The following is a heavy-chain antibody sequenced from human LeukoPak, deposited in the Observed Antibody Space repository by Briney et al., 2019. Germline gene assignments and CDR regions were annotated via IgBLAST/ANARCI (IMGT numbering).Heavy chain of an antibody. V-gene: IGHV3-21*01. Sequence: PGGSLRLSCAASGFTFRSYSLDWVRQAPRKRLEGVSSISTSSSYIYYAHSVKGRFTLSRDNAKNSMSLQMNSLRAEDRAVYYCARGSGGAIAAAGTHRHFDYWGQGTLVTVSS. J-gene: IGHJ4*02. CDR2: ISTSSSYI. CDR3: ARGSGGAIAAAGTHRHFDY. D-gene: IGHD6-25*01. CDR1: GFTFRSYS.